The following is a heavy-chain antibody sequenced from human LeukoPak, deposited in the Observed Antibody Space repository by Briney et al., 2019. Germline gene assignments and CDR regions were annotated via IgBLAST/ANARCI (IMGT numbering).Heavy chain of an antibody. J-gene: IGHJ4*02. D-gene: IGHD2-15*01. Sequence: PGGSLRLSCAASGFTFSSYSMNWVRQAPGEGLEWVSSISSSSSYIYYADSVKGRFTISRDNAKNSLYLQMNSLRAEDTAVYYCARESVVVVDYWGQGTLVTVSS. V-gene: IGHV3-21*01. CDR3: ARESVVVVDY. CDR2: ISSSSSYI. CDR1: GFTFSSYS.